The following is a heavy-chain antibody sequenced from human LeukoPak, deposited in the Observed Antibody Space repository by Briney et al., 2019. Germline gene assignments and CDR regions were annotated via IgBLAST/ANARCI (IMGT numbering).Heavy chain of an antibody. D-gene: IGHD6-13*01. CDR1: GFTFSNAW. J-gene: IGHJ4*02. Sequence: GGSLRLSCAASGFTFSNAWMSWVRQAPGKGLEWVGRIKSKTDGGTTDYAAPVKGRFTISRDDSKNTLYLQMNSLKTEDTAVYYCAKAHSSSWYYFGDWGQGALVTVSS. CDR2: IKSKTDGGTT. V-gene: IGHV3-15*01. CDR3: AKAHSSSWYYFGD.